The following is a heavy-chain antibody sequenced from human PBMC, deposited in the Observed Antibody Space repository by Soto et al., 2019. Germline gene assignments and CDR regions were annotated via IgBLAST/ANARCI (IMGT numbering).Heavy chain of an antibody. J-gene: IGHJ4*02. CDR2: TYYRSRWYT. CDR1: GDSVSSNGAA. D-gene: IGHD6-19*01. CDR3: ARDPPRFPSAFDF. V-gene: IGHV6-1*01. Sequence: PSQTLSLTCAISGDSVSSNGAAWNWIRQSPSRGLEWLGRTYYRSRWYTDYAPSVKNRITFNPDTSQNQFFLQLNSVTPEDTAIYYCARDPPRFPSAFDFWGPGPLLTVSS.